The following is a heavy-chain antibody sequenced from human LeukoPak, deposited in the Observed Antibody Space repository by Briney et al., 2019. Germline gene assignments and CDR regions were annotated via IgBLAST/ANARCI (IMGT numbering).Heavy chain of an antibody. Sequence: PGGSLRLSCAASGFTFSSYSMNWVRQAPGKGLEWVSSISSSSSYIYYADSVKGRFTISRDNAKNSLYLQMNGLRAEDTAVYYCARGSTIVVVPAAMGYYYMDVWGKGTTVTVSS. CDR3: ARGSTIVVVPAAMGYYYMDV. D-gene: IGHD2-2*01. CDR2: ISSSSSYI. V-gene: IGHV3-21*01. CDR1: GFTFSSYS. J-gene: IGHJ6*03.